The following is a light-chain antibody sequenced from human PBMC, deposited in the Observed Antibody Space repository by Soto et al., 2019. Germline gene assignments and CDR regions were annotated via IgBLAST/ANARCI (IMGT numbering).Light chain of an antibody. Sequence: DIPMTQSPSSVSASVGDTVTITCRASQGISDWLAWYQQKPGKAPNLLIYAASLLQSGVPSRFSGSGSGTDFTLTISSLQPEDFATYYCQQGDSFPIAFGQGTRLEIK. CDR1: QGISDW. V-gene: IGKV1-12*01. CDR2: AAS. CDR3: QQGDSFPIA. J-gene: IGKJ5*01.